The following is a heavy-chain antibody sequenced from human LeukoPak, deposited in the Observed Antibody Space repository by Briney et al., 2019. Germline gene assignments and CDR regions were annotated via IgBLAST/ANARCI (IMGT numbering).Heavy chain of an antibody. CDR3: AKDRAVVPAATYDY. CDR1: GFTFSNYA. J-gene: IGHJ4*02. CDR2: ILGSGGST. V-gene: IGHV3-23*01. D-gene: IGHD2-2*01. Sequence: GGSLRLPCAASGFTFSNYAMSWVRQAPGKRLEWVSAILGSGGSTYYADSVKGRFTISRDNSKNTLYLQMNSLRAEDTAVYYCAKDRAVVPAATYDYWGQGTLVTVSS.